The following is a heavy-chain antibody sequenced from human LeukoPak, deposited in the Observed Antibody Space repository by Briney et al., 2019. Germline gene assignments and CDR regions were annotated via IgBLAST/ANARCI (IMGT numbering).Heavy chain of an antibody. J-gene: IGHJ4*02. CDR1: GYTFTSYY. CDR3: ARAGNSGSYSVDY. Sequence: ASVKVSCKASGYTFTSYYMHWVRQAPGQGLEWMGIINPSGGSTNYAQKFQGRVTITADESTSTAYMELSSLRSEDTAVYYCARAGNSGSYSVDYWGQGTLVTVSS. CDR2: INPSGGST. D-gene: IGHD1-26*01. V-gene: IGHV1-46*01.